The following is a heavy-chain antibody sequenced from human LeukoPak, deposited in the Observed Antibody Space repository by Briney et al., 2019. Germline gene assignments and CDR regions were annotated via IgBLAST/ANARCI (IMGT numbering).Heavy chain of an antibody. CDR2: IYHSGST. V-gene: IGHV4-38-2*02. J-gene: IGHJ5*02. Sequence: SSETLSLTCTVSGYSISSGYFWGWIRQPPGKGLECIGTIYHSGSTYYNPSLKSRVTISVDTSKNQFSLKLNSVTAADTAVYYCARGMYYYDSSGLTNWFDPWGQGTLVTVSS. CDR3: ARGMYYYDSSGLTNWFDP. D-gene: IGHD3-22*01. CDR1: GYSISSGYF.